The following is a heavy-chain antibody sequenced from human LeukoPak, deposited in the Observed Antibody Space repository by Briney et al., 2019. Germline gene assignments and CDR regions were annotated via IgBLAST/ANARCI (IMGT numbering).Heavy chain of an antibody. J-gene: IGHJ4*02. CDR1: GYTFTSYA. CDR2: INTNTGNP. V-gene: IGHV7-4-1*02. CDR3: ARGGGYYYDINIDY. D-gene: IGHD3-22*01. Sequence: APVKVSCKASGYTFTSYAMNWVRQAPGQGLEWMGWINTNTGNPTYAQGFTGRFVFSLDTSVSTAYLQISSLKAEDTAVCYCARGGGYYYDINIDYWGQGTLVTVSS.